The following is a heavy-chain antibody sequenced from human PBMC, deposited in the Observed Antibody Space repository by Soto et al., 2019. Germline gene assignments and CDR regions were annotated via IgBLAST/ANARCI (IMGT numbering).Heavy chain of an antibody. J-gene: IGHJ6*02. V-gene: IGHV1-69*06. CDR3: VTAHSSSWYRSYYYVMDV. CDR2: IIPIFGTA. D-gene: IGHD6-13*01. Sequence: GASVKVSCKAAGGAFSSYAISWVRQAPGQGLEWMGGIIPIFGTANYAQKFQGRVTITADKSTSTAYMELSSLRSEDTAVYYCVTAHSSSWYRSYYYVMDVWGQGTTVTVS. CDR1: GGAFSSYA.